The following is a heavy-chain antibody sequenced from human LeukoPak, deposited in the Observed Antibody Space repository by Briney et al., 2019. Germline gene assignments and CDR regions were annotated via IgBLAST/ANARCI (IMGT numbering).Heavy chain of an antibody. D-gene: IGHD2-21*01. CDR1: GGSFSGYY. CDR2: INHSGST. CDR3: ARGFLDDPANWFDP. J-gene: IGHJ5*02. Sequence: PSETLSLTCAVYGGSFSGYYWSWIRQPPGKGLEWIGEINHSGSTDYNPSLKSRVTISLDTSKNQFSLKLSSVTPEDTAVYYCARGFLDDPANWFDPWGQGTLVTVSS. V-gene: IGHV4-34*01.